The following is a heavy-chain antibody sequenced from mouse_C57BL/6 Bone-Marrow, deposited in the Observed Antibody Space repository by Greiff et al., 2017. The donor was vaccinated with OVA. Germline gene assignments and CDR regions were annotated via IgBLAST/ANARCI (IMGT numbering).Heavy chain of an antibody. V-gene: IGHV1-5*01. J-gene: IGHJ2*01. CDR3: TRLFSMVTTAYYFDY. Sequence: EVQLQQSGTVLARPGASVKMSCKTSGYTFTSYWMHWVKQRPGQGLEWIGAIYPGNSDTSYNQKFKGKAKLTAVTSASTAYMELSSLTNEDSAVYYCTRLFSMVTTAYYFDYWGQGTTLTVSS. CDR1: GYTFTSYW. CDR2: IYPGNSDT. D-gene: IGHD2-2*01.